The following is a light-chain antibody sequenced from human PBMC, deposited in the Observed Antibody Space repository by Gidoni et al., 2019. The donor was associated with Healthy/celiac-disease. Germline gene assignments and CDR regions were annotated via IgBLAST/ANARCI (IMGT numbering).Light chain of an antibody. Sequence: SYLAWYQQKPGQAPRLLIYGASSRATGIPDRFSGSGSGTDFTLTISRLEPEDFAVYYCQQYGSSPRTFGQGTKVEIK. CDR3: QQYGSSPRT. CDR2: GAS. CDR1: SY. J-gene: IGKJ1*01. V-gene: IGKV3-20*01.